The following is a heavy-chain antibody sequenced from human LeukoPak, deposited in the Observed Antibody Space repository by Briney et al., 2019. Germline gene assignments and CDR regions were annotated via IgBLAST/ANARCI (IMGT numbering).Heavy chain of an antibody. V-gene: IGHV1-2*02. J-gene: IGHJ4*02. D-gene: IGHD1-7*01. CDR2: INPNSGGT. CDR3: ARAHNWKYGSFDF. CDR1: GYTFTGYY. Sequence: ASVKVSCKASGYTFTGYYMHWVRQAPGQGLEWMEWINPNSGGTNYAQKFQGRVTMTRDTSISTAYMELSRLRSDDTAVYYCARAHNWKYGSFDFWGQGTLVTVSS.